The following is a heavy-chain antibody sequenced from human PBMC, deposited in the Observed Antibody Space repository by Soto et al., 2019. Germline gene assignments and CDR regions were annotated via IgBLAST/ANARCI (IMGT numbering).Heavy chain of an antibody. CDR2: IYPGDSDT. D-gene: IGHD2-15*01. CDR1: GYIFTSYW. V-gene: IGHV5-51*01. Sequence: GESLKISFTGSGYIFTSYWIGWVRQMPGKCLEWMSIIYPGDSDTGYSPSFQGRVTISADKAISTAYLQCGSRKASDTAMYYCARHAPGYCSGGSCFYYSGMDVWGQGTTVTVS. CDR3: ARHAPGYCSGGSCFYYSGMDV. J-gene: IGHJ6*02.